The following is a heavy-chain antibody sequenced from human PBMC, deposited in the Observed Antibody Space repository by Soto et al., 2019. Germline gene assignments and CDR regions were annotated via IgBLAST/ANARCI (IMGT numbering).Heavy chain of an antibody. CDR1: GGSISSGGYY. V-gene: IGHV4-31*03. CDR3: ARDPTGRWGI. Sequence: QVQLQESGPGLVKPSQTLSLTCTVSGGSISSGGYYWSWIRQHPGKVLEWIGYIASSGSTYYNPSLKSRVTISGDTSKNQFSLKLSSVTAADTAVYYCARDPTGRWGIWGQETMVTVSS. D-gene: IGHD3-10*01. J-gene: IGHJ3*02. CDR2: IASSGST.